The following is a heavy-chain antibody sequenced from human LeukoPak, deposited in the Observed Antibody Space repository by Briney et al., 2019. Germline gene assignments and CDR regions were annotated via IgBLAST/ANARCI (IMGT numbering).Heavy chain of an antibody. V-gene: IGHV4-30-4*08. J-gene: IGHJ5*02. CDR2: IYYSGST. CDR3: ARDKGHYYDSSGLQGFDP. D-gene: IGHD3-22*01. CDR1: GGSISSGDYY. Sequence: PSQTLSLTCTVSGGSISSGDYYWSWIRQPPGKGLEWIGYIYYSGSTYYNPSLKSRVTISVDTSKNQFSLELSSVTAADTAVYYCARDKGHYYDSSGLQGFDPWGQGTLVTVSS.